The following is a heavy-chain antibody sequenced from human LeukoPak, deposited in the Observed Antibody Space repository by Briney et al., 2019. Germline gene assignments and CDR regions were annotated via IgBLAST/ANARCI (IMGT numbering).Heavy chain of an antibody. Sequence: PGGSLRLSCAASGFTFSSAALTWVRQAPGKGLEWVSTITGSDDKTYYADSVKGRFTSSRDFSRNTVGLQMNSLRIEDTAIYYCAKGPQHYSGYHPEYWGQGTLVTVSS. CDR2: ITGSDDKT. D-gene: IGHD5-12*01. V-gene: IGHV3-23*01. CDR3: AKGPQHYSGYHPEY. J-gene: IGHJ4*02. CDR1: GFTFSSAA.